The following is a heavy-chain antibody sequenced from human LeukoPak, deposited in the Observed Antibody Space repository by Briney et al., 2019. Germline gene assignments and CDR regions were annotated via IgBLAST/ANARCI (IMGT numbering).Heavy chain of an antibody. CDR2: INHSGST. Sequence: SETLSLTCAVYGGSFSGYYWSWIRQPPGKGLEWIGEINHSGSTNYNPSLKSRVTISVDTSKNQFSLKLSSVTAADTAVYYCARGLGDYYYYMDVWGKGTTVTISS. D-gene: IGHD3-16*01. J-gene: IGHJ6*03. CDR3: ARGLGDYYYYMDV. CDR1: GGSFSGYY. V-gene: IGHV4-34*01.